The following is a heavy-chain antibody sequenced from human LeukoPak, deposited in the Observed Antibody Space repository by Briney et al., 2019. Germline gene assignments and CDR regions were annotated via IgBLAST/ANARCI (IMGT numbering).Heavy chain of an antibody. J-gene: IGHJ4*02. CDR2: IYYSGST. CDR3: ARVPLKDYYDSSGYYRPYYFDY. CDR1: GFTFSSYA. D-gene: IGHD3-22*01. V-gene: IGHV4-59*01. Sequence: GSLRLSCAASGFTFSSYAMSWIRQPPGKGLEWIGYIYYSGSTNYNPSLKSRVTISVDTSKNQFSLKLSSVTAADTAVYYCARVPLKDYYDSSGYYRPYYFDYWGQGTLVTVSS.